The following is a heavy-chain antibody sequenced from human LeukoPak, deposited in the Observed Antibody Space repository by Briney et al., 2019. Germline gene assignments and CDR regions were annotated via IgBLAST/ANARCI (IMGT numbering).Heavy chain of an antibody. D-gene: IGHD6-19*01. V-gene: IGHV3-74*01. CDR2: INSVGSST. CDR3: ARERTSGWDAFDF. Sequence: GGSLRLSCAVSGFTSSGDWMHWVRQAPGKGLVWVSRINSVGSSTSYADSVKGRFTISRDNAKNTLYLQMNSLRAEDTAVYYCARERTSGWDAFDFWGQGTLVTVSS. CDR1: GFTSSGDW. J-gene: IGHJ4*02.